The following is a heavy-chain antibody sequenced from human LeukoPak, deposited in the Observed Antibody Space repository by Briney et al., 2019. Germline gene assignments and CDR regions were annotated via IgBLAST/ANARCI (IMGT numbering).Heavy chain of an antibody. J-gene: IGHJ4*02. CDR2: ISGSGGST. Sequence: GGSLRLSCAASGFTFSSYAMSWVRQAPGKGLEWVSAISGSGGSTYYADSVKGRFTICRDNSKNTLYLQMNSLRAEDTAVYYCALGYSSGWPYFDYWGQGTLVTVSS. CDR3: ALGYSSGWPYFDY. D-gene: IGHD6-19*01. V-gene: IGHV3-23*01. CDR1: GFTFSSYA.